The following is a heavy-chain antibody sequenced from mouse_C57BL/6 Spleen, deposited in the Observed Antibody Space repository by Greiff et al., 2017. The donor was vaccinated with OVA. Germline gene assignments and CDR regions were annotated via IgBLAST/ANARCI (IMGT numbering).Heavy chain of an antibody. V-gene: IGHV1-53*01. CDR1: GYTFTSYW. D-gene: IGHD1-1*01. Sequence: QVHVKQSGTELVKPGASVKLSCKASGYTFTSYWMHWVKQRPGQGLEWIGNINPSNGGTNYNEKFKSKATLTVDKSSSTAYMQLSSLTSEDSAVYYCARSGFITTVVGFDYWGQGTTLTVSS. J-gene: IGHJ2*01. CDR3: ARSGFITTVVGFDY. CDR2: INPSNGGT.